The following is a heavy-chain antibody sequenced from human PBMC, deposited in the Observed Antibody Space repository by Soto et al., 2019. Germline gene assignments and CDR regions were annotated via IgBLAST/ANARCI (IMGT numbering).Heavy chain of an antibody. Sequence: ASVKVSGKASGYTFTDHYIKWVLHAPGHAPEHMGWIHPNSGETNYVERFQGRVTTTRDTSISTAYLELRRLTSDDTAVYYCARDLSRQSWNYVDSGGQGTRVKVSS. D-gene: IGHD3-16*01. CDR3: ARDLSRQSWNYVDS. V-gene: IGHV1-2*02. J-gene: IGHJ4*02. CDR2: IHPNSGET. CDR1: GYTFTDHY.